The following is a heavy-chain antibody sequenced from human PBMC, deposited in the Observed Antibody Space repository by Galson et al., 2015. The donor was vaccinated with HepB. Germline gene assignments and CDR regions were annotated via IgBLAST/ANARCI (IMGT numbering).Heavy chain of an antibody. V-gene: IGHV3-15*01. J-gene: IGHJ1*01. D-gene: IGHD1-1*01. CDR2: IRSKVDGGAT. Sequence: SLRLSCAVSGLTFSSAWMSWVRQAPGKGLEWVGCIRSKVDGGATDYAAPVEGRFTLSSDDSKNMLYLQMNNLKIEDTATYYCTTASISTFWGLGTLVTVTS. CDR1: GLTFSSAW. CDR3: TTASISTF.